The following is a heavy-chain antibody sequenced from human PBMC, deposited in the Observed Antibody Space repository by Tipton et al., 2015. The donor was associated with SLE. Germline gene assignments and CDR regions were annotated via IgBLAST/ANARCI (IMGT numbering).Heavy chain of an antibody. Sequence: SLRLSCAASGFTFEDYAMHWVRQTPGKGLEWVSGISYNSDYTDYADSVKGRFTISRDDAKNSLYLQMNSLRPEDTAFYFCAKALGGATTISWFDSWGQGTLVTVSS. CDR2: ISYNSDYT. J-gene: IGHJ5*01. V-gene: IGHV3-9*01. CDR1: GFTFEDYA. D-gene: IGHD1-26*01. CDR3: AKALGGATTISWFDS.